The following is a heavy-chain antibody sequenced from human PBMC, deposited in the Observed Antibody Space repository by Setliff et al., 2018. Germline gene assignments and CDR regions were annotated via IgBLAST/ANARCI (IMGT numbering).Heavy chain of an antibody. CDR1: GDSISRSTYY. CDR3: ARRDSTGYYDYSFDF. J-gene: IGHJ4*02. V-gene: IGHV4-39*02. Sequence: SETLSLTCTVSGDSISRSTYYWGWIRQSPGKGLGWIGTVDHSGNTFYNPSLKSRVTISVDTSKNHFSLKLTSVSAADTAAYYCARRDSTGYYDYSFDFWGQGTLVTVSS. CDR2: VDHSGNT. D-gene: IGHD3-22*01.